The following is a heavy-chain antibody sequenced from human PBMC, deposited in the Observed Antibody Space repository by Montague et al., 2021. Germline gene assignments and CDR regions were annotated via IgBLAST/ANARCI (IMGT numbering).Heavy chain of an antibody. J-gene: IGHJ5*02. CDR3: AVGSESAWELLHH. Sequence: ETLSLTCTVSGDSISSKYFWSRVRQPLGKGLEWIGEIYHGTTSYSPSLKGRLTVSMDTSKNQFSLKLSSVTAADTAIYYCAVGSESAWELLHHWGQGILVTVSS. D-gene: IGHD1-26*01. V-gene: IGHV4-4*02. CDR1: GDSISSKYF. CDR2: IYHGTT.